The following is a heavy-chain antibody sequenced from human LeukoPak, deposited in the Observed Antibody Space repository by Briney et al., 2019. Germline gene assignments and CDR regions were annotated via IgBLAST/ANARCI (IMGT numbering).Heavy chain of an antibody. CDR2: ISSSSSYV. D-gene: IGHD6-19*01. J-gene: IGHJ6*03. V-gene: IGHV3-21*01. CDR1: GFTFSSYS. CDR3: ARDPGWLADWGVYYYYYMDV. Sequence: GGSLRLSCAASGFTFSSYSMNWVRQAPGKGLEWVSSISSSSSYVYYADSVKGRFTISRDNAKNSLYLQMNSLRAEDTAVYYCARDPGWLADWGVYYYYYMDVWGKGTTVTISS.